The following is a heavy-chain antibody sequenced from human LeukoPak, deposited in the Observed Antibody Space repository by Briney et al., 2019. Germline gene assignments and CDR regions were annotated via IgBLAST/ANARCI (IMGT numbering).Heavy chain of an antibody. Sequence: GGSLRLSCAASGFSFSSYNMNWVRQAPGKGLEWVSSISSTTSYIFYADSVRGRFTISRDNAKNSLYLQMNSLRAEDTAVYYCAKAGEVVPDYWGQGTLVTVSS. J-gene: IGHJ4*02. CDR1: GFSFSSYN. CDR2: ISSTTSYI. D-gene: IGHD2-15*01. V-gene: IGHV3-21*04. CDR3: AKAGEVVPDY.